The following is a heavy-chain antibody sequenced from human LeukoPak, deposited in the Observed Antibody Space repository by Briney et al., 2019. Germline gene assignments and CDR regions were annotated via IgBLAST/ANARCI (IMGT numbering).Heavy chain of an antibody. J-gene: IGHJ4*02. CDR3: ATSQCGSDCYLAGDY. Sequence: SETLSLTCTVSGGSVSSGSYYWTWIRQPPGKGLEWIGYIYYSGSTNYNPSLKSRVTISVDTSKNQFSLNLNSETAADTAVYYCATSQCGSDCYLAGDYWGQGTLVIVSS. CDR1: GGSVSSGSYY. V-gene: IGHV4-61*01. D-gene: IGHD2-21*02. CDR2: IYYSGST.